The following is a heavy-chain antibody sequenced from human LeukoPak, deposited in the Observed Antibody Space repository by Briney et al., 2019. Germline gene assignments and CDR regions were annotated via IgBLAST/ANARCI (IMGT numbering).Heavy chain of an antibody. CDR3: AKGFQLMITVTCVEY. CDR1: GFTFRNYA. V-gene: IGHV3-23*01. J-gene: IGHJ4*02. Sequence: GGSLRLSCAASGFTFRNYAMSWVRQAPGKGLEWVSAISGSGGSTNYADSVKGRFTISRDNSKNTLYLQMNSLRAEDTAVYYCAKGFQLMITVTCVEYWGQGTLVTVSS. CDR2: ISGSGGST. D-gene: IGHD4-17*01.